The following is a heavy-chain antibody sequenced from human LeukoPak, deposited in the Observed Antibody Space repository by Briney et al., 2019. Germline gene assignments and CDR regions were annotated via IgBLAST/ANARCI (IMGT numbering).Heavy chain of an antibody. V-gene: IGHV4-59*01. Sequence: SETLSLTCTVSGGSISSYYWSWIRQPPGKGLEYIGYIYYSGSTNYNPSLKSRLTISVDTSKNQFSLNLTSVTAADTAVYYCARFTPQGYGWGGYNRFDPWGQGTLVTVSS. CDR1: GGSISSYY. J-gene: IGHJ5*02. D-gene: IGHD3-16*01. CDR3: ARFTPQGYGWGGYNRFDP. CDR2: IYYSGST.